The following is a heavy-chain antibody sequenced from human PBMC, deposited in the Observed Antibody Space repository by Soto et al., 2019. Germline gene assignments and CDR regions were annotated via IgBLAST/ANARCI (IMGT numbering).Heavy chain of an antibody. J-gene: IGHJ5*02. Sequence: QVQLVQSGAEVKKPGASVKVSCKASGYTFTGYYMHWVRQAPGQGLEWMGWINPNSGGTNYAQKFQGRVTMTRDTSISTAYMELSRLRSDDTAVYYCARDYYGSGGYCSFDPWGQGTLVTVSS. CDR2: INPNSGGT. D-gene: IGHD3-10*01. CDR1: GYTFTGYY. V-gene: IGHV1-2*02. CDR3: ARDYYGSGGYCSFDP.